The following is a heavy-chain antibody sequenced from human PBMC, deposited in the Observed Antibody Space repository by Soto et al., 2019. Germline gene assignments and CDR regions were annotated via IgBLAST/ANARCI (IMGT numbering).Heavy chain of an antibody. CDR3: GREVIVVVPAVTTYNGFDA. J-gene: IGHJ5*02. V-gene: IGHV4-31*03. D-gene: IGHD2-2*01. Sequence: SETLSLTCTVSGGSISSGDHCGSWIRQHPGKGLEWIGYIFYSGLTHYSPSHKSRVTMAVHTSKNQFSLKLSSVTAAETAVYYWGREVIVVVPAVTTYNGFDAWVQGTLVTVSS. CDR1: GGSISSGDHC. CDR2: IFYSGLT.